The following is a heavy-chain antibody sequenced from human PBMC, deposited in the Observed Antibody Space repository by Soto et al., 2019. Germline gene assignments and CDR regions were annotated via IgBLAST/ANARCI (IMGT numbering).Heavy chain of an antibody. D-gene: IGHD3-3*01. Sequence: SVKVSCKASGGTFSSYAISWVRQAPGQGLEWMGGIIPIFGTANYAQKFQGRVTITADKSTSTAYMELSSLRSEDTAVYYCAREGSRRLLERLLDYYYGMDVWGQGTTVTVSS. CDR2: IIPIFGTA. J-gene: IGHJ6*02. CDR1: GGTFSSYA. CDR3: AREGSRRLLERLLDYYYGMDV. V-gene: IGHV1-69*06.